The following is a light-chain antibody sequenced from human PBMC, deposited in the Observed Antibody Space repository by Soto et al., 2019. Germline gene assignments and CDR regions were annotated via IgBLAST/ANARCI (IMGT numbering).Light chain of an antibody. CDR1: QTISRN. CDR3: QQYNSWPPIT. J-gene: IGKJ5*01. CDR2: GAS. V-gene: IGKV3-15*01. Sequence: ELVLTQSPGTLSLSPGERATVSCRASQTISRNYLVWYQQKPGQAPRLLIYGASTRATGIPARFSGSGAGTEFTLTISSLQSEDFAVYYCQQYNSWPPITFGQGTRLEIK.